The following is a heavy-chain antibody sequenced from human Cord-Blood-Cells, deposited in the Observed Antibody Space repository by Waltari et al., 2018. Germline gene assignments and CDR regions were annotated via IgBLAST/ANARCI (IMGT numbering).Heavy chain of an antibody. CDR1: GGSISSSSYY. CDR2: IYYSGCT. Sequence: QLQLQESGPGLVKPSETLSLTCTVSGGSISSSSYYWGWIRTPPGKGLEWIGRIYYSGCTDYNPSLSSRVTISVDTSKNQFSRKRSSVTAADTAVYYCARQTAYYYDSSGYYFDWFDPWGQGTLVTVSS. V-gene: IGHV4-39*01. D-gene: IGHD3-22*01. CDR3: ARQTAYYYDSSGYYFDWFDP. J-gene: IGHJ5*02.